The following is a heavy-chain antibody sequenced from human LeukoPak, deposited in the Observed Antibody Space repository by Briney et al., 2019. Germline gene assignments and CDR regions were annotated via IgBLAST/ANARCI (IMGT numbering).Heavy chain of an antibody. CDR1: RYTFNGYG. CDR2: ISAYNGNT. CDR3: ARDGSGSYMFSRRNSYGMDV. Sequence: ASVKVSCTASRYTFNGYGISWVRQAPGQGLEWMGWISAYNGNTNYPQKLQGRVTMTTDTSTSTAYMELRSLRSDDTAVYYCARDGSGSYMFSRRNSYGMDVWGQGTTVTVSS. J-gene: IGHJ6*02. D-gene: IGHD3-10*01. V-gene: IGHV1-18*01.